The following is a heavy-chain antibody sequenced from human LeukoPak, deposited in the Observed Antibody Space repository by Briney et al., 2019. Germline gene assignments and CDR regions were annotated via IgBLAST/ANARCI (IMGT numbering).Heavy chain of an antibody. J-gene: IGHJ4*02. V-gene: IGHV4-39*07. D-gene: IGHD6-13*01. CDR3: AGPASEYSSSWYGN. CDR2: IYYSGST. CDR1: GGSISSSSYY. Sequence: PSETLSLTCTVSGGSISSSSYYWGWIRQPPGKGLEWIGSIYYSGSTDYNPSLKSRVTISVDTSKNQFSLKLSSVTAADTAVYYCAGPASEYSSSWYGNWGQGTLVTVSS.